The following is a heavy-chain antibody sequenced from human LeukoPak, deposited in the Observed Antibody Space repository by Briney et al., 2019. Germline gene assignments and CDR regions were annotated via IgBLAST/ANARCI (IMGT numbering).Heavy chain of an antibody. V-gene: IGHV3-33*01. J-gene: IGHJ4*02. Sequence: QPGGSLRLSCAASGFTFSGFGMHWVRQAPGKGLEWVAVIWYDGSNKYYADSVKGRFTISRDNPKNTLYLQMNSLRVEDTAVYYCARVPGYSWGQGTLVTVSS. CDR3: ARVPGYS. D-gene: IGHD6-13*01. CDR2: IWYDGSNK. CDR1: GFTFSGFG.